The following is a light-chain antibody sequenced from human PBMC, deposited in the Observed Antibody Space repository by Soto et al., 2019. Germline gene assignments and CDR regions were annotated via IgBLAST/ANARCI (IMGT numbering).Light chain of an antibody. V-gene: IGKV3-20*01. CDR1: QSVSSN. Sequence: RTLSLSPGESATVSCRACQSVSSNLAGYQQKPGQAPRLLIYGASNKATGIPDRFSGRGAGTDFTLTISIQAEEGLAEYCSQQYGSLGTFGQGTKVDIK. CDR2: GAS. CDR3: QQYGSLGT. J-gene: IGKJ1*01.